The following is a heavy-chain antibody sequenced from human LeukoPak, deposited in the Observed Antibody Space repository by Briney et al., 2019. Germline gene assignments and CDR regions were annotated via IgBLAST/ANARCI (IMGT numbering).Heavy chain of an antibody. Sequence: SETLSLTCTVSGGSISSGTYYWSWIRQPAGKGLEWIGRVYTSGSTNYNPSLKSRVTRSVDTSKNQFSLKLSSVTAADTAVYYCARGRDGYNFLNRGEYYYFDYWGQGTLVTVSS. CDR1: GGSISSGTYY. CDR3: ARGRDGYNFLNRGEYYYFDY. CDR2: VYTSGST. V-gene: IGHV4-61*02. D-gene: IGHD5-24*01. J-gene: IGHJ4*02.